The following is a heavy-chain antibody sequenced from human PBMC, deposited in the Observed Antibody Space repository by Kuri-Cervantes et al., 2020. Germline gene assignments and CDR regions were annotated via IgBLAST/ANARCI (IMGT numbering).Heavy chain of an antibody. CDR1: GFTFSSYW. V-gene: IGHV3-74*01. D-gene: IGHD3-10*01. CDR2: INSDGSST. Sequence: GGSLRLSCAASGFTFSSYWMHWVRQAPGKGLVWVSRINSDGSSTSYADSVKGRFTISRDNSKNTLYLQMNSLRAEDTAVYYCAKGTGSGEYYYHGMDVWGQGTTVTVSS. J-gene: IGHJ6*02. CDR3: AKGTGSGEYYYHGMDV.